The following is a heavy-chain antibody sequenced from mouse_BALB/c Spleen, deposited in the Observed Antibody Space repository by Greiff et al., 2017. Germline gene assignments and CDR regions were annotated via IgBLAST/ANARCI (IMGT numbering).Heavy chain of an antibody. V-gene: IGHV5-4*02. Sequence: EVMLVESGGGLVKPGGSLKLSCAASGFTFSDYYMYWVRQTPEKRLEWVATISDGGSYTYYPDSVKGRFTISRDNAKNNLYLQMSSLKSEDTAMYYCARDYGNYGRGFAYWGQGTLVTVSA. CDR3: ARDYGNYGRGFAY. CDR2: ISDGGSYT. D-gene: IGHD2-1*01. J-gene: IGHJ3*01. CDR1: GFTFSDYY.